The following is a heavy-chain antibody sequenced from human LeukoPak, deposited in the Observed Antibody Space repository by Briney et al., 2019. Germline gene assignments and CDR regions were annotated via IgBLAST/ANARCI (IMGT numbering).Heavy chain of an antibody. Sequence: SVKVSCKASGYTFTGYYMHWVRQAPGQGLEWMGGIIPIFGTANYAQKFQGRVTITADESTSTAYMELSSLRSEDTAVYYCATQYSSSWYYFDYWGQGTLVTVSS. V-gene: IGHV1-69*13. CDR2: IIPIFGTA. D-gene: IGHD6-13*01. CDR3: ATQYSSSWYYFDY. CDR1: GYTFTGYY. J-gene: IGHJ4*02.